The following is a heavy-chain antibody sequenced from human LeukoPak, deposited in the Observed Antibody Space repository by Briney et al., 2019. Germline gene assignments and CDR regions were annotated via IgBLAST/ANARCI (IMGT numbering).Heavy chain of an antibody. D-gene: IGHD4-11*01. CDR2: VSGSGNGEGRT. Sequence: GGSLRLSCAASGFTFRTYAMTWVRQAPGKGLEWVSSVSGSGNGEGRTPYADSVKGRFTISRDNSKNTVFLQMNSLRVEDTAVYYCAKELYSTSDFYYGMDVWGQGTMVTVSS. CDR1: GFTFRTYA. J-gene: IGHJ6*02. CDR3: AKELYSTSDFYYGMDV. V-gene: IGHV3-23*01.